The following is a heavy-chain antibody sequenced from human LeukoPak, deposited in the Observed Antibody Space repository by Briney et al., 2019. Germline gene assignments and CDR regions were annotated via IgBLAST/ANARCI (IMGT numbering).Heavy chain of an antibody. CDR1: GGSISSSSYY. CDR3: ARHYDFWSGYYGYLDL. Sequence: PSETLSLTCTVSGGSISSSSYYWGWIRQPPGKGLEWIGSIYYSGSTYYNPSLKSRVTISVDTSKNQFSLKLSSVTAADTAVYYCARHYDFWSGYYGYLDLWGRGTLVTVSS. V-gene: IGHV4-39*01. D-gene: IGHD3-3*01. CDR2: IYYSGST. J-gene: IGHJ2*01.